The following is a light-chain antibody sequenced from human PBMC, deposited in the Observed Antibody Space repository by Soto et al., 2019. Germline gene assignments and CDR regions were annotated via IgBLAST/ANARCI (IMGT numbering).Light chain of an antibody. CDR1: QTLYNN. CDR2: GAS. J-gene: IGKJ4*01. Sequence: EIVMTQSPATLSVSPGERATLSCRASQTLYNNLAWYQQKPGQAPRLLIYGASARATDIPARFSGSGSGTEFTLTISGLQSEDFAIYYCQQYSDWPLTFGGGTKVEIK. V-gene: IGKV3-15*01. CDR3: QQYSDWPLT.